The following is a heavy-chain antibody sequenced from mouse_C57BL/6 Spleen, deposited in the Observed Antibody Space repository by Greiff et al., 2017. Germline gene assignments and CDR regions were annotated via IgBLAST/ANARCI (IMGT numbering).Heavy chain of an antibody. V-gene: IGHV1-69*01. J-gene: IGHJ3*01. D-gene: IGHD1-1*01. CDR2: IDPSASYT. Sequence: QVQLQQPGAELVMPGASVKLSCKASGYTFTSYCMHWVKQSPGQGLEWIGEIDPSASYTTYNQKFKGKSTLTVDKSSSTAYMQLSSLTSEDSAVYYCARSHYYCSSYWFAYWGQGTLVTVSA. CDR3: ARSHYYCSSYWFAY. CDR1: GYTFTSYC.